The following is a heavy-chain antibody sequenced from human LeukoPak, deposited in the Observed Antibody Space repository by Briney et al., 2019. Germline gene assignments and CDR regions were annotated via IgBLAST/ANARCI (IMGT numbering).Heavy chain of an antibody. J-gene: IGHJ3*02. CDR3: ARLPLYSGSLDAFDI. V-gene: IGHV4-34*01. CDR1: GGSFSGYY. CDR2: INHSGST. Sequence: SETLSLTCAVYGGSFSGYYWSWTRQPPGKGLEWIGEINHSGSTNYNPSLKSRVTISVDTSKNQFSLKLSSVTAADTAVYYCARLPLYSGSLDAFDIWGQGTMVTVSS. D-gene: IGHD1-26*01.